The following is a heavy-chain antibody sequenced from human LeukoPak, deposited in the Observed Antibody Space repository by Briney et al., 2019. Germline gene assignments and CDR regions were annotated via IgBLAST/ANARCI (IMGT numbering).Heavy chain of an antibody. CDR1: GFTFSDHY. Sequence: GGSLRLSCAASGFTFSDHYMDWVRQAPGKGLEWVGRTRNKANSYTTEYVASVKGRFTIPRDDSKNSLYLQMNSLKTEDTAVYYCARDSVTMVRGVPSGAFDIWGQGTMVTVSS. CDR2: TRNKANSYTT. CDR3: ARDSVTMVRGVPSGAFDI. V-gene: IGHV3-72*01. D-gene: IGHD3-10*01. J-gene: IGHJ3*02.